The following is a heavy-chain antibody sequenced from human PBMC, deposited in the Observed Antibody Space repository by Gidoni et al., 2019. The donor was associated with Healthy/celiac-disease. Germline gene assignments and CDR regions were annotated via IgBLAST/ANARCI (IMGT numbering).Heavy chain of an antibody. D-gene: IGHD6-19*01. CDR3: ARHRAYSSGPASGLSYFQH. Sequence: EVQLVQSGAEVKKPGESLRISCTGSGYSFTSYWISWVRQMPGKGLEWMGRIDPSDSYTNYSPSFQGHVTISADKSISTAYLQWSSLKASDTAMYYCARHRAYSSGPASGLSYFQHWGQGTLVTVSS. CDR2: IDPSDSYT. CDR1: GYSFTSYW. V-gene: IGHV5-10-1*01. J-gene: IGHJ1*01.